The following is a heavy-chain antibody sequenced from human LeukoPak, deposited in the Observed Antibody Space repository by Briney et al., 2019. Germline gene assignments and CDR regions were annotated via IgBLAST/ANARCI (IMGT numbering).Heavy chain of an antibody. V-gene: IGHV4-34*01. CDR1: GGSFSGYY. CDR2: INHSGGT. Sequence: PSETLSLTCAVYGGSFSGYYWSWIRQPPGKGLEWIGEINHSGGTNYNPSLKSRVTISVDTSKNQFSLKLSSVTAADTAVYYCARGPTRSGYYYPFDYWGQGTLVTVSS. CDR3: ARGPTRSGYYYPFDY. D-gene: IGHD3-22*01. J-gene: IGHJ4*02.